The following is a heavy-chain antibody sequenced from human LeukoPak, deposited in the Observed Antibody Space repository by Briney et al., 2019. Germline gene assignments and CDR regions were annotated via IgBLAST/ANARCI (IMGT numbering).Heavy chain of an antibody. CDR2: ISSSSSYI. CDR3: ARVWGSSSLSYDY. J-gene: IGHJ4*02. V-gene: IGHV3-21*01. Sequence: GQSLTLSCAVSGFTFSSYSMNWVRQPPGKGLEWVSSISSSSSYIYYADSVKGRFTISRDNAKNSLYLQMNSLRAEDTAVYYCARVWGSSSLSYDYWGQGTLVTVSS. D-gene: IGHD6-6*01. CDR1: GFTFSSYS.